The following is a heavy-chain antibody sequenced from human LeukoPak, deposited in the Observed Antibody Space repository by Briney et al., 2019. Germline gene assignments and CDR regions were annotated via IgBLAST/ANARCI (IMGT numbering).Heavy chain of an antibody. CDR1: RGTFSSYA. Sequence: ASVKVSCKASRGTFSSYAISWVRQAPGQGLEWMGGIIPIFGTANYAQKFQGRVTITADESTSTAYMELSSLRSEDTAVYYCARDNSVGDIAWWFDPWGQGTLVTVSS. CDR3: ARDNSVGDIAWWFDP. J-gene: IGHJ5*02. CDR2: IIPIFGTA. V-gene: IGHV1-69*13. D-gene: IGHD3-16*02.